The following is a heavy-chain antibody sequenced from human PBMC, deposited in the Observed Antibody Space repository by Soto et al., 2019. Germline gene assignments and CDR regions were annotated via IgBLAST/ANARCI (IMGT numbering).Heavy chain of an antibody. Sequence: QVQLQQWGAGLLKPSETLSLTCAVYGGSFSGYYWSWIRQPPGKGLEWIGEINHSGRTSYNPSLKSRVTISIDASKNQFSLKLSSVTAADTAVYYCATRVGSYYNSDVWGQGITVTVSS. D-gene: IGHD1-26*01. CDR3: ATRVGSYYNSDV. J-gene: IGHJ6*02. V-gene: IGHV4-34*01. CDR1: GGSFSGYY. CDR2: INHSGRT.